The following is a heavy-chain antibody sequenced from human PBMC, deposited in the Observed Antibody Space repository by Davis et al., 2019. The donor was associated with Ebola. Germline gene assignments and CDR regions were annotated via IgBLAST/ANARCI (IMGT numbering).Heavy chain of an antibody. CDR3: ARVAGMGATWDYYYGMDV. D-gene: IGHD1-26*01. Sequence: PGGSLRLSCAASGFTFSSYWMSWVRQAPGKGLEWVSYISSSSSTIYYADSVKGRFTISRDNAKNSLYLQMNSLRDEDTAVYYCARVAGMGATWDYYYGMDVWGQGTTVTVSS. V-gene: IGHV3-48*02. CDR1: GFTFSSYW. CDR2: ISSSSSTI. J-gene: IGHJ6*02.